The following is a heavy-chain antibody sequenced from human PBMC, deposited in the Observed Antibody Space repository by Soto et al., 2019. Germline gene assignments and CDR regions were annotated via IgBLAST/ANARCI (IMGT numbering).Heavy chain of an antibody. CDR3: ARDSYGSGSDY. CDR1: GGSISSYY. CDR2: IYYSGST. D-gene: IGHD3-10*01. Sequence: PSETLSLTCTVSGGSISSYYWSWIRQPPGKGLEWIGYIYYSGSTNYNPSLKSRVTISVDTSKNQFSLKLSSVTAADTAVYYCARDSYGSGSDYWGQGTLVTSPQ. V-gene: IGHV4-59*01. J-gene: IGHJ4*02.